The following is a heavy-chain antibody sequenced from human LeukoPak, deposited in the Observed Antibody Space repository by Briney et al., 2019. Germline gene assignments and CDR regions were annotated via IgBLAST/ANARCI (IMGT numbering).Heavy chain of an antibody. CDR1: GGSISSYY. D-gene: IGHD4-17*01. J-gene: IGHJ4*02. CDR3: ASESTVTSDCY. CDR2: IYTSGST. V-gene: IGHV4-4*07. Sequence: SETLSLTCTVSGGSISSYYWSWIRQPAGKGLEWIGRIYTSGSTNYNPSLKSRVTISVDESKNQFSLKLSSVTAADAAVYYCASESTVTSDCYWGQGTLVTVSS.